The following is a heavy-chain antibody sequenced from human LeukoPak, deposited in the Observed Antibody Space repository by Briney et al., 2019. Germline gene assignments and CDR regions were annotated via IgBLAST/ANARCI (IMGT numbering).Heavy chain of an antibody. CDR3: ASTRIAAADNEHGANWFDP. V-gene: IGHV4-34*01. J-gene: IGHJ5*02. D-gene: IGHD6-13*01. Sequence: SETLSLTCAVYGGSFSGYYWSWIRQPPGKGLEWIGEINHSGSTNYNPSLKSRVTISVDTSKNQFSLKLSSVTAADTAVYYCASTRIAAADNEHGANWFDPWGQGTLVTVSS. CDR1: GGSFSGYY. CDR2: INHSGST.